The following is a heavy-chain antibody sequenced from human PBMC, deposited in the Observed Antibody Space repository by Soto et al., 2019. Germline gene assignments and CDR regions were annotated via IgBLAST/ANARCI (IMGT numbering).Heavy chain of an antibody. D-gene: IGHD3-3*01. J-gene: IGHJ5*02. CDR2: IIPIFGTE. CDR3: AREDSPVGVVSNRWFDP. CDR1: GGTFSSYA. Sequence: SVKVSCKASGGTFSSYAISWVRQAPGQGLEWMGGIIPIFGTENYAQKFQGIVTITADESTSTAYMELSSLRSEDTAVYYCAREDSPVGVVSNRWFDPWGQGTLVTVSS. V-gene: IGHV1-69*13.